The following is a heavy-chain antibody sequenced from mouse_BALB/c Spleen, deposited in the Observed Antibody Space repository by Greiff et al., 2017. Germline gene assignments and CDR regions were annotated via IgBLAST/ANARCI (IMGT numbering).Heavy chain of an antibody. V-gene: IGHV1-5*01. D-gene: IGHD2-14*01. CDR3: TRPYRYDGPFAY. Sequence: EVQLQQSGTVLARPGASVKMSCKASGYTFTSYWMHWVKQRPGQGLEWIGAIYPGNSDTSYNQKFKGKAKLTAVTSTSTAYMELSSLTNEDSAVYYCTRPYRYDGPFAYWGQGTLVTVSA. CDR1: GYTFTSYW. CDR2: IYPGNSDT. J-gene: IGHJ3*01.